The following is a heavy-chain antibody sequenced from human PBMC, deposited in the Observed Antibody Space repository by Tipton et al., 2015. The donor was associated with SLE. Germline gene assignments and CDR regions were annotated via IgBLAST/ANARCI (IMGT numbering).Heavy chain of an antibody. CDR1: GGSFSGYY. V-gene: IGHV4-34*01. CDR3: ARPGIAAAGTGGFDY. Sequence: TLSLTCAVYGGSFSGYYWSWIRQPPGKGLEWIGEINHSGSTNYNPSLKSRVTISVDTSKNQFSLKLSSVTAADTAVYYCARPGIAAAGTGGFDYWGQGTLVTVSS. CDR2: INHSGST. J-gene: IGHJ4*02. D-gene: IGHD6-13*01.